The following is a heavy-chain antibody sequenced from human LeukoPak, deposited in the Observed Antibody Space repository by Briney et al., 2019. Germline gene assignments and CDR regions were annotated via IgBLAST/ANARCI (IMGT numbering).Heavy chain of an antibody. D-gene: IGHD2-21*02. J-gene: IGHJ4*02. CDR2: ISGTDGMT. CDR3: AREWKISGDCGLDY. V-gene: IGHV3-23*01. CDR1: GFTFSSYA. Sequence: GGSLRLSCAASGFTFSSYAMSWVRQAPGKGLEWVSAISGTDGMTYYADSVKGRFTISRDNSKNTLYLQMNSLRGEDTAVYYCAREWKISGDCGLDYWGQGTLVTVSS.